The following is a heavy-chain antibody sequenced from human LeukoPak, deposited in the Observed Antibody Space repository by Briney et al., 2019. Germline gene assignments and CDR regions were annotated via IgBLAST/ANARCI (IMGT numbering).Heavy chain of an antibody. CDR3: ATDLKKGDSGCFDY. J-gene: IGHJ4*02. CDR1: GYTFTNYA. V-gene: IGHV7-4-1*02. D-gene: IGHD6-19*01. CDR2: INTNTGNP. Sequence: ASVKVSCKASGYTFTNYALNWVRQAPGQGLEWMGWINTNTGNPTYAQGFTGRFVFSLDTSVSTAYLQISSLKAEDTAVYYCATDLKKGDSGCFDYWGQGTLVTVSS.